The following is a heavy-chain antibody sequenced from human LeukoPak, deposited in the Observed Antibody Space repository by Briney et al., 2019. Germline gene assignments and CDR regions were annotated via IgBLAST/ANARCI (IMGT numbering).Heavy chain of an antibody. CDR1: GYTFTSYD. CDR3: ARVLADYYDSSGIDY. Sequence: ASVTVSCKASGYTFTSYDINWVRQATGQGLEWMVWMNPNSGNTGYAQKFQGIVTMTRNTSISTAYMELSSLRSEDTAVYYCARVLADYYDSSGIDYWGQGTLVTVSS. J-gene: IGHJ4*02. CDR2: MNPNSGNT. D-gene: IGHD3-22*01. V-gene: IGHV1-8*01.